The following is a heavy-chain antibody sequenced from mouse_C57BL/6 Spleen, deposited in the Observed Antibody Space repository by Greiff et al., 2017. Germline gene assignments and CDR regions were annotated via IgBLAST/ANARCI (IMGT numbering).Heavy chain of an antibody. CDR2: INPNNGGT. CDR1: GYTFTDYY. CDR3: ARWGGNYAVDY. Sequence: EVQLQQSGPELVKPGASVKISCKASGYTFTDYYMNWVKQSHGKSLEWIGDINPNNGGTSYNQKFKGKATLTVDKSSSTAYMELRSLTSEDSAVYYCARWGGNYAVDYWGQGTTLTVSS. D-gene: IGHD2-1*01. J-gene: IGHJ2*01. V-gene: IGHV1-26*01.